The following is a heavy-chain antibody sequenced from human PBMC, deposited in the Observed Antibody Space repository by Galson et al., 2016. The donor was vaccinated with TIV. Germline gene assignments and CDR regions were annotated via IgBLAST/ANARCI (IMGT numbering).Heavy chain of an antibody. D-gene: IGHD3-3*01. V-gene: IGHV6-1*01. CDR3: ARATPSVFGVVMTLDY. Sequence: CAISGDSVSSNSAAWNWIRQSPSRGLEWLGRTYYRSKWYNDYALSVKSRITINPDTSKNLVSLQLHSVTPEDTAVYYCARATPSVFGVVMTLDYWGQGTLVTVSS. J-gene: IGHJ4*02. CDR2: TYYRSKWYN. CDR1: GDSVSSNSAA.